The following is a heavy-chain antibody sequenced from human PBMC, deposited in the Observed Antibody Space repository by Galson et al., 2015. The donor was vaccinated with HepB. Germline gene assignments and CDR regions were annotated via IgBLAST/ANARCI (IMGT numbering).Heavy chain of an antibody. J-gene: IGHJ6*02. Sequence: SLRLSCAASGFIFSAYAMHWVRQAPGKGLEWVALISYEGSNEYYADSVKGRFTISRDNSKNMLYLQMNSLRDEDTAVYYCATVGYSGGSWYSDYYGMAVWGQGTTVTVSS. CDR3: ATVGYSGGSWYSDYYGMAV. V-gene: IGHV3-30*04. CDR2: ISYEGSNE. D-gene: IGHD2-15*01. CDR1: GFIFSAYA.